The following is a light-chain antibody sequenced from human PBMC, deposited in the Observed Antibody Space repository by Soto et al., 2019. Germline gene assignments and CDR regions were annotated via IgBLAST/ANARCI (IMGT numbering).Light chain of an antibody. V-gene: IGKV3-20*01. CDR3: QHYASSWWM. Sequence: EVVLTQSPGTLSLSPGERATLSCRASQTVGSSYIAWYQQKPGQTPRLLIYGASSRATGVPDRFSGSGSGTDFTLTISRLEAEDFAVYYCQHYASSWWMFXQGTKVDIK. CDR2: GAS. CDR1: QTVGSSY. J-gene: IGKJ1*01.